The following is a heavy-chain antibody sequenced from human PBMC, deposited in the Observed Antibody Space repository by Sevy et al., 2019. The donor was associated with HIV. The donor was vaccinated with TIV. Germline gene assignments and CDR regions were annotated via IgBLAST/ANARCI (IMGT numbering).Heavy chain of an antibody. CDR3: ARDPPGGGYYYYYGMDV. Sequence: ASVKVSCKASGYTFTGYYMHWVRQAPGQGLEWMGWINPNSGGTNYAQTFQGRVTMTRDTSISTAYMELSRLRSDDTAVYYCARDPPGGGYYYYYGMDVWGQGTTVTVSS. CDR2: INPNSGGT. CDR1: GYTFTGYY. J-gene: IGHJ6*02. V-gene: IGHV1-2*02. D-gene: IGHD3-10*01.